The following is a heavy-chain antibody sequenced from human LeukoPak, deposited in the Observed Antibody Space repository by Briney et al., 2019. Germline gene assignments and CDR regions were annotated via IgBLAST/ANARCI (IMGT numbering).Heavy chain of an antibody. D-gene: IGHD4-17*01. CDR2: IIPMSDTA. J-gene: IGHJ2*01. CDR3: ARVVNDYAIRYFDL. CDR1: GGTFNSYA. Sequence: GASVKVSCKASGGTFNSYAISWVRQAPGQGLEWMGGIIPMSDTANYPQKFRGRLTITADIPTSTVYMELSSLRSEDTAVYYCARVVNDYAIRYFDLWGRGTLVPVSS. V-gene: IGHV1-69*06.